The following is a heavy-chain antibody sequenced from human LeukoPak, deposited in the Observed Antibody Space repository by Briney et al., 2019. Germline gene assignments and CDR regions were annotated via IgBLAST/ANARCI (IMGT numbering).Heavy chain of an antibody. V-gene: IGHV1-46*01. CDR3: AREGSYDSSGYYYGYFDY. CDR2: INPSGGTT. J-gene: IGHJ4*02. D-gene: IGHD3-22*01. Sequence: GASVKVSCKASGYTFTSYHMHWVRQAPGQGLEWMGIINPSGGTTNYAQKFRGRVTMTRDMSTSTVYMELSSLRSEDTAVYYCAREGSYDSSGYYYGYFDYWGQGTLVTVSS. CDR1: GYTFTSYH.